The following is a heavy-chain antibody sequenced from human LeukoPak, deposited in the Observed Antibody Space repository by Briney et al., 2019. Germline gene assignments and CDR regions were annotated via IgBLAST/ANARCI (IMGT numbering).Heavy chain of an antibody. CDR1: GYTFTSYG. Sequence: ASVKVSCKASGYTFTSYGISWVRQAPGQGLEWMGWISAYNGNTNYAQKLQGRVTMTTDTSTSTAYMELSRLRSDDTAVYYCARSPIRGYSYGTDYWGQGTLVTVSS. J-gene: IGHJ4*02. CDR2: ISAYNGNT. CDR3: ARSPIRGYSYGTDY. V-gene: IGHV1-18*01. D-gene: IGHD5-18*01.